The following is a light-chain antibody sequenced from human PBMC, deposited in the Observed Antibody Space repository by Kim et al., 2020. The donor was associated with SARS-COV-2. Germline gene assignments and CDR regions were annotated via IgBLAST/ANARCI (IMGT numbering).Light chain of an antibody. CDR2: DVH. Sequence: QSALTQPASVSGSPGQSITISCTGTSSDIGAYPYVSWYQQHPDKAPKLIIYDVHSRPSGVSDRFSGSRSDNTASLTVFGLQAEDEADYYCSSFTRSATWVFGGGTRLAVL. CDR3: SSFTRSATWV. V-gene: IGLV2-14*03. CDR1: SSDIGAYPY. J-gene: IGLJ3*02.